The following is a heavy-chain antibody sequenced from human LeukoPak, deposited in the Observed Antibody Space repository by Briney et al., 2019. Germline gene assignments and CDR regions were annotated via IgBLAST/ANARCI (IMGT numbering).Heavy chain of an antibody. Sequence: SESLSLTCTVSGGSISSYYWSWIRQPAGKGLEWIGRIYTSGSTNYNPSLKSRVTMSVDTSKNQFSLKLSSVTAADTAVYYCARDPDQEGYFDSWGQGTLVTVSS. CDR3: ARDPDQEGYFDS. V-gene: IGHV4-4*07. CDR2: IYTSGST. CDR1: GGSISSYY. D-gene: IGHD1-14*01. J-gene: IGHJ4*02.